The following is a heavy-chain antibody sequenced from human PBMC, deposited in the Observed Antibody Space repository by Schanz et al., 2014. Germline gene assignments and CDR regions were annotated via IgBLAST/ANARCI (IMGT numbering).Heavy chain of an antibody. CDR2: ISGTGGDDT. J-gene: IGHJ3*02. V-gene: IGHV3-23*01. CDR1: GFSFGTYA. Sequence: EVHLLESGGGLVQPGGSLRLSCAASGFSFGTYAMSWVRQAPGKGLLWVSSISGTGGDDTYYADSVKGRFTISRDNSKNTLCLQMNSLRAEDTAVYYCAKGRFGELSAFDIWGQGTMVTVSS. CDR3: AKGRFGELSAFDI. D-gene: IGHD3-10*01.